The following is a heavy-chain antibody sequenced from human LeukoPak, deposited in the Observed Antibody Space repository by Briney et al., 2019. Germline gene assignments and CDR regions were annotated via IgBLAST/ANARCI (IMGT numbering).Heavy chain of an antibody. Sequence: PGRSLRLSCAASGFTFSSYGMHWVRQAPGKGLEWVAVISYDGSNKYYADSVKGQFTISRDNSKNTLYLQMNSLRTEDTAVYYCANSGSISYFDYWGQGTLVTVSS. V-gene: IGHV3-30*18. CDR1: GFTFSSYG. CDR2: ISYDGSNK. D-gene: IGHD6-25*01. CDR3: ANSGSISYFDY. J-gene: IGHJ4*02.